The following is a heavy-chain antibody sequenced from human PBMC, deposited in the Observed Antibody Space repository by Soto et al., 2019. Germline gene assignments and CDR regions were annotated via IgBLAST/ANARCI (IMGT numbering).Heavy chain of an antibody. CDR3: ARDWRHNWDAGGYYYYAMDV. CDR1: GASISSGGYY. J-gene: IGHJ6*02. CDR2: IYYSGTT. Sequence: SETLSLTCTVSGASISSGGYYSWIRQHPGKDLEWIGYIYYSGTTYYNPSLKSRVSISIDTSNNQFSLRLSSVTAADTAVYYCARDWRHNWDAGGYYYYAMDVWGQGTTVTVSS. V-gene: IGHV4-31*03. D-gene: IGHD1-1*01.